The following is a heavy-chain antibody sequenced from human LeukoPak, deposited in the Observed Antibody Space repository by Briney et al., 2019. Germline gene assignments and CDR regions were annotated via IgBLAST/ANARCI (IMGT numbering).Heavy chain of an antibody. D-gene: IGHD3-10*01. Sequence: ASVKVSCKASGYTFTSYYMHWVRQAPGQGLEWMGIINPSGGSTSYAQKFQGRVTITRDTSTSTVYMELSSLRSEDTAVYYCARDPTYYYGSGPGDYWGQGTLVTVSS. V-gene: IGHV1-46*01. J-gene: IGHJ4*02. CDR3: ARDPTYYYGSGPGDY. CDR2: INPSGGST. CDR1: GYTFTSYY.